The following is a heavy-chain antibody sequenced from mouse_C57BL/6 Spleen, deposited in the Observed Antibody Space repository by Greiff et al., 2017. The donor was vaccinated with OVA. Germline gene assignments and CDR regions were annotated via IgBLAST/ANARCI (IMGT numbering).Heavy chain of an antibody. CDR3: ARGGYGYDGNYYAMDY. CDR2: INYDGSST. V-gene: IGHV5-16*01. J-gene: IGHJ4*01. CDR1: GFTFSDYY. Sequence: EVHLVESEGGLVQPGSSMKLSCTASGFTFSDYYMAWVRQVPEKGLEWVANINYDGSSTYYLDSLKSRFIISRDNAKNILYLQMSSLKSEDTATYYCARGGYGYDGNYYAMDYWGQGTSVTVSS. D-gene: IGHD2-2*01.